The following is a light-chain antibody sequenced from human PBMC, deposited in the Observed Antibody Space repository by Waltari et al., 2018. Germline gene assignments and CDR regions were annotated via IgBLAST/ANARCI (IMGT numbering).Light chain of an antibody. CDR2: DTS. V-gene: IGKV3-11*01. CDR1: QSISNY. Sequence: EIVLTQSPATLSLSPGERATLSCRASQSISNYLAWYQQKRGQAPRLLLYDTSNRATAIPARFSCSGSGTEFTLTIRSLEPEDFAVYYWHQRSDWGTFGGGTKVEI. CDR3: HQRSDWGT. J-gene: IGKJ4*01.